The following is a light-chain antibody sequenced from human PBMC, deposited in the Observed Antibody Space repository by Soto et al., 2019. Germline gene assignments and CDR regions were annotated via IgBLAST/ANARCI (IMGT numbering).Light chain of an antibody. CDR2: DVS. J-gene: IGKJ1*01. CDR3: QQYSSYSG. Sequence: DIQMTQSPSTLSASVGDRVTITCRASQSISTWLAWYQQKPGKAPKLLIYDVSTLESGVPSRFSGSGSETEFTLTINSLQPDDFATYYCQQYSSYSGFGQGTKVDIK. V-gene: IGKV1-5*01. CDR1: QSISTW.